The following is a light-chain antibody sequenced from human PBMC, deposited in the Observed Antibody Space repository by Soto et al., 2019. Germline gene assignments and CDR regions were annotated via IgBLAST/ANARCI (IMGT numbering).Light chain of an antibody. CDR3: QQTSSAPFT. CDR2: DAA. V-gene: IGKV1-39*01. J-gene: IGKJ3*01. Sequence: DIQMTQSPYSLSAAVGDRVTIACRASQNINTYLNWYQQKPGKAPTLLIFDAASLQSGVPSRFSGGGSRTDFTLNITSLQPEDFATYYCQQTSSAPFTFGPGTKVDIK. CDR1: QNINTY.